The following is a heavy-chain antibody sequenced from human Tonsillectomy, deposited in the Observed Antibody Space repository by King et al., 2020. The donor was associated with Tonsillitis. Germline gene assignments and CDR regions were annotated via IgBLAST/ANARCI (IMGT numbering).Heavy chain of an antibody. CDR2: INSDGSYT. CDR3: ARGLGDD. D-gene: IGHD3-16*01. J-gene: IGHJ4*02. Sequence: VPLVESGGGLVQPGGSLRLSCASSGFTFASYWMNWVRQAPGKGLVWVSLINSDGSYTRYADSVKGRFTISRDNAKNTLYLQMNSLRVEDTAVYYCARGLGDDWGQGTLVPVSS. V-gene: IGHV3-74*02. CDR1: GFTFASYW.